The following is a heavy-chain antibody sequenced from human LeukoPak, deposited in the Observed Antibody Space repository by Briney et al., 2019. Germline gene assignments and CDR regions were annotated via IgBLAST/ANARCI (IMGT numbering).Heavy chain of an antibody. D-gene: IGHD4-23*01. V-gene: IGHV4-4*09. Sequence: SETLSLTCTVSGGSISSYYWSWIRQPPGKGLEWIGYIYTSGSTNYNPSLKSRVTISVDTSKNQFSLKLSSVTAADTAVYYCARTRSPDYGGNSYYFDYWGQGTLVTVPS. CDR3: ARTRSPDYGGNSYYFDY. CDR1: GGSISSYY. J-gene: IGHJ4*02. CDR2: IYTSGST.